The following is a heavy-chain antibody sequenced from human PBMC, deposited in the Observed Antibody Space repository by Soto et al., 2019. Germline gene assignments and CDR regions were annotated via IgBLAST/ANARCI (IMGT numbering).Heavy chain of an antibody. Sequence: EVQLLESGGDLVQPGGSLRLSCAASGFSFSDFSMNWVRQRPGKGLEWVAFIDLSGTTTYYTESVKGRFTVSKDKSKTTVDLQMNSLGVEDAAVYYCARERVPDGIYSFDYWGQGALVTVSS. CDR3: ARERVPDGIYSFDY. CDR2: IDLSGTTT. D-gene: IGHD2-15*01. V-gene: IGHV3-23*03. CDR1: GFSFSDFS. J-gene: IGHJ4*02.